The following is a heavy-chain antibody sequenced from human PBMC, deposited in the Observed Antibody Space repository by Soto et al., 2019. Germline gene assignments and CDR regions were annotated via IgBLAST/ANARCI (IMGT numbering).Heavy chain of an antibody. D-gene: IGHD3-9*01. CDR2: IWYDGSNK. CDR1: GFTFSSYG. J-gene: IGHJ6*02. CDR3: ARENDILTGYTDPRQYGMDV. V-gene: IGHV3-33*01. Sequence: PGGSLRLSCAASGFTFSSYGMHWVRQAPGKGLEWVAVIWYDGSNKYYADSVKGRFTISRDNSKNTLYLQMNSLRAEDTAVYYCARENDILTGYTDPRQYGMDVWGQGTTVTVSS.